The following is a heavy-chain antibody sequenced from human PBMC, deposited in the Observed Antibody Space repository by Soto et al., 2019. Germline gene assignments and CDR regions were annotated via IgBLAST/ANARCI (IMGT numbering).Heavy chain of an antibody. Sequence: PSETLCLTCTVAGGSISSSSYYWGWIRQPPGKGLEWIGSIYYSGSTYYNPSLKSRVTISVDTSKNQFSLKLSSVTAADTAVYYCARHLAVTHPGAYYYYYYMDVWGKGTTVTVSS. CDR1: GGSISSSSYY. CDR2: IYYSGST. J-gene: IGHJ6*03. CDR3: ARHLAVTHPGAYYYYYYMDV. V-gene: IGHV4-39*01. D-gene: IGHD4-17*01.